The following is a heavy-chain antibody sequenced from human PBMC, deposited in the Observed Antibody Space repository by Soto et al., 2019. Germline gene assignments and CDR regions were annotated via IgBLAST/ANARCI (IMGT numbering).Heavy chain of an antibody. CDR3: ARDRGYHYGKTVGMDV. J-gene: IGHJ6*02. CDR2: TYYRSKFYN. CDR1: GDSVSSNSAA. D-gene: IGHD3-10*01. Sequence: SQTLSLTCAISGDSVSSNSAAWNWIRQSPSRGLEWLGRTYYRSKFYNDYAVSVKSRITINPDTSKNQFSLQLNSVTPEDTAVYYCARDRGYHYGKTVGMDVWGQGTTVTVSS. V-gene: IGHV6-1*01.